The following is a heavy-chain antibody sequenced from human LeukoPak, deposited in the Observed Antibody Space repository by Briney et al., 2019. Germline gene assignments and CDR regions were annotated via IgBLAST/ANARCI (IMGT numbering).Heavy chain of an antibody. CDR2: IIPIFGTA. J-gene: IGHJ4*02. Sequence: SVKVSCKASGGTFSSYAISWVRQAPGQGLEWMGRIIPIFGTANYAQKFQGRVTITTDESTSTAYMELSSLRSEDTAVYYCARARGYYDSSEYYFDYWGPGTLVTVSS. CDR3: ARARGYYDSSEYYFDY. D-gene: IGHD3-22*01. CDR1: GGTFSSYA. V-gene: IGHV1-69*05.